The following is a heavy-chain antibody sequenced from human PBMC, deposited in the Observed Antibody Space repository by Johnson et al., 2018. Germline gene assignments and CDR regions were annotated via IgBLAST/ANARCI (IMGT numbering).Heavy chain of an antibody. CDR2: IYSGGTT. CDR3: ARGFGLRGNHFYGMDV. J-gene: IGHJ6*02. CDR1: GFTVSSNY. D-gene: IGHD3-10*01. V-gene: IGHV3-53*01. Sequence: VQLVQSGGGLIQPGESLRLACAASGFTVSSNYMSWVRQAPGKGLEWVSGIYSGGTTYYADSVKGRVTISRDSSKNMLYLQMNSLRAEDTAVYYCARGFGLRGNHFYGMDVWGQGTTVTVSS.